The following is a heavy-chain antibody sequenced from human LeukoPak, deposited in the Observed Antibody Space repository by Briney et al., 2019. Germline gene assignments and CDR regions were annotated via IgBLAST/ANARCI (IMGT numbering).Heavy chain of an antibody. CDR3: ARAGGSYYGKSY. Sequence: GGSLRLSCAASGFTFSGSAMHWVRQASGKGLEWVGRIRSKANSYAAAYAASVKGRFTISRDDSKNTAYLQMNSLRAEDTALYYCARAGGSYYGKSYWGQGTLVTVSS. CDR1: GFTFSGSA. V-gene: IGHV3-73*01. CDR2: IRSKANSYAA. J-gene: IGHJ4*02. D-gene: IGHD1-26*01.